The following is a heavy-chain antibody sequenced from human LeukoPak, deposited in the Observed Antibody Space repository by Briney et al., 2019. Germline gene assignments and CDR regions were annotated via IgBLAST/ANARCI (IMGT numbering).Heavy chain of an antibody. CDR3: ARTRRSRPPVVSYDLPDTFDAFDI. D-gene: IGHD1-1*01. Sequence: PSETLSLTCAVSGVSISNYYWSWLRQPPGKGLEWLGYYYYSGNTNYNPSLKSRVTISVDTSKNQFSLKLSSVTAADTAVYYCARTRRSRPPVVSYDLPDTFDAFDIWGQGTMVTVSS. CDR1: GVSISNYY. V-gene: IGHV4-59*01. J-gene: IGHJ3*02. CDR2: YYYSGNT.